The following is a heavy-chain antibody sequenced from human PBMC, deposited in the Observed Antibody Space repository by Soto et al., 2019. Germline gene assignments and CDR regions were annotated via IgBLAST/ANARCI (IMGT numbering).Heavy chain of an antibody. Sequence: EVQLLESGGGLVQPGGSLRLSCAASGFTFSSYAMSWVRQAPGKGLEWVSAISGSGGSTYYADSVKGRFTISRDNSKNTLYLQMNSRRAEYTAVYYCAKGAHYDSSGLHDYWGQGTLVTVSS. J-gene: IGHJ4*02. V-gene: IGHV3-23*01. CDR3: AKGAHYDSSGLHDY. CDR2: ISGSGGST. D-gene: IGHD3-22*01. CDR1: GFTFSSYA.